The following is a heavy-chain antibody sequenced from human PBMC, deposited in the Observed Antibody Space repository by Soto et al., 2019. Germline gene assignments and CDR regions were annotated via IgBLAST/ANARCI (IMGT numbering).Heavy chain of an antibody. J-gene: IGHJ4*02. D-gene: IGHD1-20*01. Sequence: QVQLVQSGAEEKKPGASVKVSCKASGYTFTSYAMHWVRQAPGQRLEWMGWINAGNGNTKYSQKFQGRVTITRDTSASTAYMELSSLRSEDTAVYYCSRGITLPTPLDYWVQGTLVTVSS. V-gene: IGHV1-3*05. CDR2: INAGNGNT. CDR3: SRGITLPTPLDY. CDR1: GYTFTSYA.